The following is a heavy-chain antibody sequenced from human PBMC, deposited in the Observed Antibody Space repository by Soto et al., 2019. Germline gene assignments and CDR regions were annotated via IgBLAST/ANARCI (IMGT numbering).Heavy chain of an antibody. CDR3: ARGRDGYKTLYYFDY. D-gene: IGHD5-12*01. Sequence: GGSLRLSCAASGFTFSSYSMNWVRQAPGKGLEWVSSISSSSSYIYYADSVKGRFTISRDNAKNSLYLQMNSLRAEDTAVYYCARGRDGYKTLYYFDYWGQGTLVTVSS. CDR1: GFTFSSYS. V-gene: IGHV3-21*01. CDR2: ISSSSSYI. J-gene: IGHJ4*02.